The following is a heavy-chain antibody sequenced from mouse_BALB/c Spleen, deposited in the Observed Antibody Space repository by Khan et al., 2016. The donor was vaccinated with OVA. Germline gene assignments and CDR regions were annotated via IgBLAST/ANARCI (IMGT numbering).Heavy chain of an antibody. J-gene: IGHJ2*01. Sequence: QVQLQQSGAEQAKPGASVKMSCKTSGYTFSSYWMHWVKQRPGQGLEWIGYINPTSGYTEYNEKFKDKATLSADKSSSTAYMQQTSLTSEDSAVYYCARDRSDYWGQGTTLTVSS. CDR2: INPTSGYT. CDR3: ARDRSDY. V-gene: IGHV1-7*01. CDR1: GYTFSSYW.